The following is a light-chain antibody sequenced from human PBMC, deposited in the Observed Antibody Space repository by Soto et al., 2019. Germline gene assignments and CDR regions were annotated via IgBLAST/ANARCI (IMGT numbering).Light chain of an antibody. Sequence: QSALTQPPSASGSPGQSVTISCTGTSSDVGGYNFVSWYQQHPGKAPKLMIYEVSKRPSGVPDRFSGSKSGNTASLTVSGLQTEDEAEYYCSSYAGTNNPVVFGGGTKLTV. CDR1: SSDVGGYNF. CDR2: EVS. J-gene: IGLJ2*01. CDR3: SSYAGTNNPVV. V-gene: IGLV2-8*01.